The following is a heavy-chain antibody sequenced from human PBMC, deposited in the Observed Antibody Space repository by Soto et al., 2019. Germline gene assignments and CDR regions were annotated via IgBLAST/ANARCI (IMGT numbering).Heavy chain of an antibody. D-gene: IGHD6-13*01. CDR3: ATDRIAAALDY. V-gene: IGHV1-24*01. J-gene: IGHJ4*02. Sequence: ASVKVSCKASGGTFSSYAISWVRQAPGQGLEWMGGFDPEDGETIYAQKFQGRVTMTEDTSTDTAYMELSSLRSEDTAVYYCATDRIAAALDYWGQGTLVTVSS. CDR2: FDPEDGET. CDR1: GGTFSSYA.